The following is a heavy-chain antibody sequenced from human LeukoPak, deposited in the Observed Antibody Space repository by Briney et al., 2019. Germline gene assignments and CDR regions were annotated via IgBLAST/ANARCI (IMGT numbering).Heavy chain of an antibody. CDR1: GFSFSDAW. CDR3: TRPDDYGDY. CDR2: IRSKANSYAT. J-gene: IGHJ4*02. Sequence: PGGSLRLSCAASGFSFSDAWMSWVRQIPGKGLEWVGRIRSKANSYATAYAASVKGRFTISRDDSKNTAYLQMNSLKTEDTAVYYCTRPDDYGDYWGQGTLVTVSS. V-gene: IGHV3-73*01.